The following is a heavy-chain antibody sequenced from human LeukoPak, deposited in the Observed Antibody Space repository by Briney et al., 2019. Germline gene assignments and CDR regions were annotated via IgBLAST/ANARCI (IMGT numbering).Heavy chain of an antibody. Sequence: PGASVKVSCKASGYTFTSYYMHWVRQAPGQGLEWMGIINPSGGSTSYAQKFQGRVTMTRDTSTSTVYMELSSLRSEDTAVYYCARGDYYDSSGYYASGGAFDIWGQGTMVTVSS. J-gene: IGHJ3*02. CDR2: INPSGGST. V-gene: IGHV1-46*01. D-gene: IGHD3-22*01. CDR3: ARGDYYDSSGYYASGGAFDI. CDR1: GYTFTSYY.